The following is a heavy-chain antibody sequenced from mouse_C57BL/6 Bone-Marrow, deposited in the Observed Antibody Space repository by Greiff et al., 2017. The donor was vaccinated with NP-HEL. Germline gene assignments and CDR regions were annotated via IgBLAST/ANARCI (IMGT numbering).Heavy chain of an antibody. D-gene: IGHD3-1*01. J-gene: IGHJ3*01. CDR2: ISDGGSYT. CDR3: ARDRGLGFAY. CDR1: GFTFSSYA. V-gene: IGHV5-4*01. Sequence: EVKLVESGGGLVKPGGSLKLSCAASGFTFSSYAMSWVRQTPEKRLEWVATISDGGSYTYYPDNVKGRFTISRDNAKNNLYLQMSHLKSEDTAMYYCARDRGLGFAYWGQGTLVTVSA.